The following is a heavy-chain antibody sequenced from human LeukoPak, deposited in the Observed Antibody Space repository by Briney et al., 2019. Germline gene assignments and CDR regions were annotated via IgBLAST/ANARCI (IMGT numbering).Heavy chain of an antibody. D-gene: IGHD2-21*01. CDR3: GKSGVVRATGNH. J-gene: IGHJ5*02. Sequence: GGSLRPSCAASGFTFSNYAIHWVRQAPGKGLEWVAFIQYDGSEKYYPDSVKGRFTISRDNSKSTVYLQMNSLRTEDTAIYYCGKSGVVRATGNHWGQGTLVTVSS. V-gene: IGHV3-30*02. CDR1: GFTFSNYA. CDR2: IQYDGSEK.